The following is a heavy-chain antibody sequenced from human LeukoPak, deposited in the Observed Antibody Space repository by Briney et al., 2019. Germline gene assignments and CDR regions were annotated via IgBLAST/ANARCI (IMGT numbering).Heavy chain of an antibody. Sequence: GGSLRLSCAAFGFTYSNVWMNWVRQAPGKGLEWVGRIKTNAEGGTLDYTAPVKGRFTISRDDSKNTLYLQMDSLEVEDTGMYYCTTGIDDEGGYWGQGTLVTVSS. CDR3: TTGIDDEGGY. V-gene: IGHV3-15*07. J-gene: IGHJ4*02. CDR2: IKTNAEGGTL. D-gene: IGHD3-3*02. CDR1: GFTYSNVW.